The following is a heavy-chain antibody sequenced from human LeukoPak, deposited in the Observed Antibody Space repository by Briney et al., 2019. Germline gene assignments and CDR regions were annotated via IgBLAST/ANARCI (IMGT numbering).Heavy chain of an antibody. Sequence: SETLSLTCTVSGYSISSGYYWDWIRQPPGKGLEWIGSIYHSGSTYYNPSLKSRVTISVDTSKNQFSLKLSSVTAADTAVYYCARSFYYGILDYWGQGTLVTVSS. CDR2: IYHSGST. D-gene: IGHD3-10*01. J-gene: IGHJ4*02. CDR3: ARSFYYGILDY. CDR1: GYSISSGYY. V-gene: IGHV4-38-2*02.